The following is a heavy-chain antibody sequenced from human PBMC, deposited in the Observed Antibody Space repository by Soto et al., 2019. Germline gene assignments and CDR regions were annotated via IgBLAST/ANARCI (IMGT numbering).Heavy chain of an antibody. Sequence: QVQLVQSGAEVKKPGSSVKVSCKASGGTLSSHGFNWVRQAPGQGLEWMGGSIPMFGITNHTQKFQDRITINTDASTRTVYLELRSLRSYYTAVYYCASDRGYGLVNWGQGTLVTVSS. D-gene: IGHD2-15*01. CDR1: GGTLSSHG. J-gene: IGHJ4*02. V-gene: IGHV1-69*05. CDR3: ASDRGYGLVN. CDR2: SIPMFGIT.